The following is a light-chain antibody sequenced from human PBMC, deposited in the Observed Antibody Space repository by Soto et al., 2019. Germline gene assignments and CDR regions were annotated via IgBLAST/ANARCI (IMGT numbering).Light chain of an antibody. CDR1: SSDVGGYNF. J-gene: IGLJ1*01. Sequence: QSALTQPPSASGSPGQSVTISCTGTSSDVGGYNFVSWYQQHPGRAPKLIISAVTNRPSGVPDRFSGSKSGNTASLTVSGLQADDEADYYCNSYAGSSDIVFGTGIQLTVL. V-gene: IGLV2-8*01. CDR2: AVT. CDR3: NSYAGSSDIV.